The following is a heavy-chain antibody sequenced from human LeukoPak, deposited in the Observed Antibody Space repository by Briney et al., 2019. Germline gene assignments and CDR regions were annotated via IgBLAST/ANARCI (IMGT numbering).Heavy chain of an antibody. J-gene: IGHJ3*01. CDR1: GGSIRRYY. D-gene: IGHD1-26*01. CDR3: ARHSGTYSLAFDV. CDR2: VYYSGGS. V-gene: IGHV4-59*08. Sequence: KPSETLSLTCTVSGGSIRRYYWSWIRQPPGKGLEWIGNVYYSGGSNYNPSLKSRVTISVDTSKNLFSLKMTSVTAADTAVYYCARHSGTYSLAFDVWGQGTMVTVSS.